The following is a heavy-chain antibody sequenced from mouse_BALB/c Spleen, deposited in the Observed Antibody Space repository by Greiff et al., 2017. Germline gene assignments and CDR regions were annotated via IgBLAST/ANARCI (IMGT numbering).Heavy chain of an antibody. CDR1: GFTFSSYA. CDR2: ISSGGST. CDR3: ARGGYGYDYYALDY. Sequence: EVQVVESGGGLVKPGGSLKLSCAASGFTFSSYAMSWVRQTPEKRLEWVASISSGGSTYYPDSVKGRFTISRDNARNILYLQMSSLRSEYTAMYYCARGGYGYDYYALDYWGQGTSVTVSS. V-gene: IGHV5-6-5*01. D-gene: IGHD1-2*01. J-gene: IGHJ4*01.